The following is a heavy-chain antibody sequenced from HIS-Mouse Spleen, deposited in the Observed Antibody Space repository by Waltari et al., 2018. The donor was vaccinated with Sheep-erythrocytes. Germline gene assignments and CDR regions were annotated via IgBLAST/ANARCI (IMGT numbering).Heavy chain of an antibody. J-gene: IGHJ4*02. CDR2: ISSSSYI. Sequence: EVQLVESGGGLVQPGRSLRLSCAASGFSFDDYAMHWVRQAPGKGLEWVSSISSSSYIYYADSVKGRFTISRDNAKNSLYLQMNSLRAEDTAVYYCARVASGATFDYWGQGTLVTVSS. V-gene: IGHV3-21*01. CDR3: ARVASGATFDY. D-gene: IGHD1-26*01. CDR1: GFSFDDYA.